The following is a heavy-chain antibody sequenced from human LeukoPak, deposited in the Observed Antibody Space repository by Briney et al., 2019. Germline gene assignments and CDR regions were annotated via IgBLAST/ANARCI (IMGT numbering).Heavy chain of an antibody. Sequence: PGGSLRLSCAASGFTVSSNYMSWVRQAPGKGLEGVSVIYSGGTTYYAASVKGRFTISRDNSKNTLYLQMNRLRAEDTAVYYCARGVTPDWFDPWGQGTLVTVSS. CDR2: IYSGGTT. CDR3: ARGVTPDWFDP. CDR1: GFTVSSNY. V-gene: IGHV3-66*01. J-gene: IGHJ5*02. D-gene: IGHD2-21*02.